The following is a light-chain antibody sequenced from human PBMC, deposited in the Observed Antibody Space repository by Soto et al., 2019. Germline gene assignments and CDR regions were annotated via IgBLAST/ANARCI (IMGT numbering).Light chain of an antibody. CDR3: CSFTSSNTHV. Sequence: QSALTQPASVSGSPGQSITISCTGTSDDVGSYKLVSWYQQSPGKAPKLIIYERSKRPSGVSDRFSGSKSGNTASLTISGLQAEDEADYYCCSFTSSNTHVFGAGTKLTVL. CDR2: ERS. V-gene: IGLV2-23*01. J-gene: IGLJ1*01. CDR1: SDDVGSYKL.